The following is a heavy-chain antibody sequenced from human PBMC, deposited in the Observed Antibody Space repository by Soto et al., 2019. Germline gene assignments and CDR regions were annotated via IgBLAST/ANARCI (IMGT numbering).Heavy chain of an antibody. J-gene: IGHJ6*01. V-gene: IGHV1-46*01. CDR1: GYSFTSYY. D-gene: IGHD3-22*01. CDR2: INPSGGST. Sequence: XSVKVSCTASGYSFTSYYMHWVRQAPGQGLEWMGIINPSGGSTSYAQKFQGRVTMTRDTSTSTVYMELSSLRSEDTAVYYCARDRGIRGYLYYYGSGQEGYYGMDVWGQGTTVTVYS. CDR3: ARDRGIRGYLYYYGSGQEGYYGMDV.